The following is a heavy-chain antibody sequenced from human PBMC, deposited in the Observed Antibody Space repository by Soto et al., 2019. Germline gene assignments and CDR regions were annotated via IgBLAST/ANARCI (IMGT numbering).Heavy chain of an antibody. Sequence: GGSLRLSCAASGFTFSSYWMHWVRQAPGKGLVWVSRISTDGSDSSHADSVRGRITISRDNAKSTLYLQMNDLRAEDTAVYYCPRDRRGYSGYLFDYWGQGTLVTVSS. CDR1: GFTFSSYW. D-gene: IGHD5-12*01. CDR2: ISTDGSDS. V-gene: IGHV3-74*01. J-gene: IGHJ4*02. CDR3: PRDRRGYSGYLFDY.